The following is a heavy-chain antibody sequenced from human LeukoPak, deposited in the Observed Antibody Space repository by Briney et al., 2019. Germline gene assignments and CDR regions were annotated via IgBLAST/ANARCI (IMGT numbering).Heavy chain of an antibody. CDR1: GFTFSNFA. Sequence: PGGSLRLSCAASGFTFSNFAMSWVRQSPGKGLEWVSSISPSSDYTYYADSVKGRFTISRGNSKNTLYLQMNSLRPDDTAVYYCAKDYFGSGATPEAWGQGTLVTVST. CDR2: ISPSSDYT. J-gene: IGHJ5*02. D-gene: IGHD3-10*01. CDR3: AKDYFGSGATPEA. V-gene: IGHV3-23*01.